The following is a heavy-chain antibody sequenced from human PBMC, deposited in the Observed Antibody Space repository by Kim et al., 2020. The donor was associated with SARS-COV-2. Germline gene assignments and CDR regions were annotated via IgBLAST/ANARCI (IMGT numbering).Heavy chain of an antibody. D-gene: IGHD3-9*01. CDR1: GFNFSTYG. CDR3: AKEENIWHRSPPPIYGMDV. Sequence: GGSLRLSCAASGFNFSTYGIHWVRQAPGKGLEWVAIILHDGSKKYYADSVKGRFTISRDNSKNTLYLEMNSLRTEDTAVYYCAKEENIWHRSPPPIYGMDVWGQGTTVTVSS. V-gene: IGHV3-30*18. J-gene: IGHJ6*02. CDR2: ILHDGSKK.